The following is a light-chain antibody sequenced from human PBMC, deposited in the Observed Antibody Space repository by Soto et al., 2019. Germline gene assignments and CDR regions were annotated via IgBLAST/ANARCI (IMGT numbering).Light chain of an antibody. J-gene: IGKJ2*01. CDR1: QSVSSSY. Sequence: EIVLTQSPGTLSLSPGERATLSCRASQSVSSSYLAWYQQKPGQAPRLLIYGASSRATGIPDRFSGSGSGTAFTLTISRLEPEDFAVYYCQQYGSAPGTFGQGTKLEIK. CDR3: QQYGSAPGT. CDR2: GAS. V-gene: IGKV3-20*01.